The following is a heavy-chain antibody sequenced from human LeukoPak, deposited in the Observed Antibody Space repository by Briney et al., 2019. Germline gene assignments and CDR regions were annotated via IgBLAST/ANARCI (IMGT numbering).Heavy chain of an antibody. V-gene: IGHV3-21*01. D-gene: IGHD4-17*01. J-gene: IGHJ3*02. Sequence: PGGPLRLSCVVSGFTFSRATMNWVRQAPGKGLEWVSSISSTSTYINYADSVKGRFTISRDNAKKSLYLQMNGLRGEDTAMYYCASDDYGDYEDGFDIWGQGTMVTVSS. CDR1: GFTFSRAT. CDR2: ISSTSTYI. CDR3: ASDDYGDYEDGFDI.